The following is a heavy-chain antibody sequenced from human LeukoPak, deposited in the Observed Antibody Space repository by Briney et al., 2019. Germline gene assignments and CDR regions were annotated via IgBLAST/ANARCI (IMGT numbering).Heavy chain of an antibody. CDR1: GYTFTIYA. Sequence: ASVKVSCKPSGYTFTIYAMHWVRQAPGQRLEWMGWINAGNGNTKYSQKFQGRVTITRDTSASTAYMELSSLRSEDTAVYYCARGGLIAAAGTWFDYWGQGTLVTVSS. D-gene: IGHD6-13*01. V-gene: IGHV1-3*01. CDR3: ARGGLIAAAGTWFDY. CDR2: INAGNGNT. J-gene: IGHJ4*02.